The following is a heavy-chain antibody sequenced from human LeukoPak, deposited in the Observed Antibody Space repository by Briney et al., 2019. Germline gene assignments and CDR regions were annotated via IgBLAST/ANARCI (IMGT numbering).Heavy chain of an antibody. CDR3: ARQSSHLHSSYFDY. J-gene: IGHJ4*02. CDR1: DDSIKSISYC. D-gene: IGHD2-2*01. Sequence: SETLSLTCTVSDDSIKSISYCWAGIRQPPGKGLEWFASIFYSGSTHYRPSLRSRVSMSVDTSIKQFSLNLTSVSAADTGIYFCARQSSHLHSSYFDYWGQGSLVTVSS. V-gene: IGHV4-39*01. CDR2: IFYSGST.